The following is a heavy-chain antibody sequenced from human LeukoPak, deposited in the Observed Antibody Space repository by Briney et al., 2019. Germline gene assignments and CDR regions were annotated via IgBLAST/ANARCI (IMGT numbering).Heavy chain of an antibody. V-gene: IGHV3-73*01. CDR1: GFTFSGSA. CDR3: TRDSGTYNWLDP. CDR2: IDKEKNSYAT. D-gene: IGHD1-26*01. J-gene: IGHJ5*02. Sequence: GGSLKLSCAASGFTFSGSAIHWVGQSFGKGLESIGHIDKEKNSYATASAYAVSVEGRFTVSRDDSKNMAFLQMSGLKTEDTALYFCTRDSGTYNWLDPWGQGTLVTVSS.